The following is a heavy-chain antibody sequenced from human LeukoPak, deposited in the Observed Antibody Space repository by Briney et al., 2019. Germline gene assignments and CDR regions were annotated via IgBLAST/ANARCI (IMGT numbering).Heavy chain of an antibody. V-gene: IGHV3-30*02. CDR1: GFTFSSYG. Sequence: PGGSLRLSCAASGFTFSSYGMHWVRQAPGRGLEGVAFIRYDGSNKYYADSVKGRFTISRDNSKNTLYLQMNSLRAEDTAVYYCAKGYYDFWSGYLPFDYWGQGTLVTVSS. CDR2: IRYDGSNK. D-gene: IGHD3-3*01. J-gene: IGHJ4*02. CDR3: AKGYYDFWSGYLPFDY.